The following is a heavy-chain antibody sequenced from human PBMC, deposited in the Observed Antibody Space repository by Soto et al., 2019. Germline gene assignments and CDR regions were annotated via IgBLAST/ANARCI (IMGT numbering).Heavy chain of an antibody. CDR3: ARDDEGGSYCDLGY. J-gene: IGHJ4*02. CDR1: GFTFSSYG. D-gene: IGHD3-10*01. Sequence: GGSLRLSCAASGFTFSSYGMHWVRQAPGKGLEWVAVISYDGSDKYYADSVKGRFTISRDNSKNTLYLQMNSLRDEDTAVYYCARDDEGGSYCDLGYWGQGTQVTVSS. CDR2: ISYDGSDK. V-gene: IGHV3-30*03.